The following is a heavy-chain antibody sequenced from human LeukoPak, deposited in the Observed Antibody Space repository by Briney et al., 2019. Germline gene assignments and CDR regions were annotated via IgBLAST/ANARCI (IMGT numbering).Heavy chain of an antibody. CDR3: AREPPRGGRYYFDC. V-gene: IGHV3-74*03. J-gene: IGHJ4*02. D-gene: IGHD3-10*01. CDR1: GFTFSGYW. CDR2: TNPDGSTT. Sequence: PGGSLRLSCAASGFTFSGYWMHWVRQAPGKGLVWVSRTNPDGSTTTYADSVEGRFTISRDNAKNTLYLQMNSLRAEDTALYYCAREPPRGGRYYFDCWGQGALVTVSS.